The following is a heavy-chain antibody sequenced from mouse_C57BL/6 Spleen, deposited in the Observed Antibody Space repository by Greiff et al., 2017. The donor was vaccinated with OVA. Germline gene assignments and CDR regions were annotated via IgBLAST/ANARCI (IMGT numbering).Heavy chain of an antibody. D-gene: IGHD1-1*01. V-gene: IGHV14-1*01. Sequence: VQLQQSGAELVRPGASVKLSCTASGFTIKDYYMHWVKQRPEQGLEWIGRIDPEDGDTEYAPKFQGKATMTADTSSNTAYLQLSSLTSEDTAVYYCTTDSGSSPEAYWGQRTLVTVSA. CDR2: IDPEDGDT. CDR3: TTDSGSSPEAY. CDR1: GFTIKDYY. J-gene: IGHJ3*01.